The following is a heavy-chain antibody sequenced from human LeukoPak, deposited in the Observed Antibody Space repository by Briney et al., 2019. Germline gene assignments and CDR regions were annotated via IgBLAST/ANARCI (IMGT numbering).Heavy chain of an antibody. CDR3: ARDRRDYFDY. CDR2: ISSSSSYI. J-gene: IGHJ4*02. CDR1: GFTFSSYS. V-gene: IGHV3-21*01. Sequence: GGSLRLSCAASGFTFSSYSMNWVRPAPGKGLEWVSSISSSSSYIYYAHSVKGRFTISRDNAKNSLYLQMNSLRAEDTAVYYCARDRRDYFDYWGQGTLVTVSS.